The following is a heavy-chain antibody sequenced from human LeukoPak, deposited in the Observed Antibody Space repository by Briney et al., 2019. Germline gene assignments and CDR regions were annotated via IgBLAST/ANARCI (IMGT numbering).Heavy chain of an antibody. CDR1: GFTFSSYG. D-gene: IGHD3-22*01. CDR2: IRYDGSNK. V-gene: IGHV3-30*02. Sequence: GGSLRLSCAASGFTFSSYGMHWVRQAPGKGLEWVAFIRYDGSNKYYADSVKGRFTISRDNSKNTLYLQMNSLRAEDMAVYYCAKSGGSSGKALGYWGQGTLVTVSS. J-gene: IGHJ4*02. CDR3: AKSGGSSGKALGY.